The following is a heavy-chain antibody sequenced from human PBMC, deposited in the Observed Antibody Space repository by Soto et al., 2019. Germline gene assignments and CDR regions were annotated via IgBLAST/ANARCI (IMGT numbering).Heavy chain of an antibody. V-gene: IGHV3-74*01. J-gene: IGHJ4*02. CDR2: ISSDETRT. CDR1: GFTFTNYW. Sequence: EVQVVESGGGLVQPGGSLRLSCAASGFTFTNYWMDWVRQAPGKGLVWVSRISSDETRTTYADYVKGRFTISRDNAKNTVYLEMNDLRAEDTAVYYCARALRCVGGESWYTPFDCWGQGTLVTVSS. D-gene: IGHD2-21*01. CDR3: ARALRCVGGESWYTPFDC.